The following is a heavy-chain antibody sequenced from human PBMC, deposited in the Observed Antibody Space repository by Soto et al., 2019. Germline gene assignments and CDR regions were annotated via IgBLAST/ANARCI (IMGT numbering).Heavy chain of an antibody. J-gene: IGHJ4*02. CDR2: IYYSGSP. Sequence: QVQLQESGPGLVKPSQTLSLTCTVSGGSISSGGYYWRWLRQHPGTGLGWIGYIYYSGSPYYNPSLKGRVTISVDTSKNQFSLKLSSVTAADKAVYYCARAITVTTGFDYWGQGTLVTVSS. V-gene: IGHV4-31*03. CDR1: GGSISSGGYY. CDR3: ARAITVTTGFDY. D-gene: IGHD4-17*01.